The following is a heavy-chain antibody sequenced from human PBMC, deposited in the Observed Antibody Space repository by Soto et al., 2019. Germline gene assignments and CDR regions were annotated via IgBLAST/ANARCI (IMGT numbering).Heavy chain of an antibody. Sequence: GGSLRLSCVASGFTFSSYWMNWVRRAPGKGLEWVANINQDGSEKFYVDSVKGRSTISRDNAKSLLYLQLDSLTAEDTAVYYCARASRPGGNYGWFDPWGQGALVTVSS. CDR2: INQDGSEK. J-gene: IGHJ5*02. D-gene: IGHD4-17*01. V-gene: IGHV3-7*01. CDR1: GFTFSSYW. CDR3: ARASRPGGNYGWFDP.